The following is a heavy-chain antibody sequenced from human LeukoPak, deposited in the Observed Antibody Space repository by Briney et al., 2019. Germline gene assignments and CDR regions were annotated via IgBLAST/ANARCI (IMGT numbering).Heavy chain of an antibody. J-gene: IGHJ3*02. CDR3: TRDSGSTAGSFYCDAFDI. CDR1: GFTFNNYW. D-gene: IGHD2-15*01. CDR2: VNQEGSLK. V-gene: IGHV3-7*03. Sequence: GGSLRLSCAPSGFTFNNYWMTWVRQAPGRGLEWVANVNQEGSLKNYVESVKGRFSISRDNGEHSVSLQMNSLRAEDTAMYYWTRDSGSTAGSFYCDAFDIWGQGTMVTVSS.